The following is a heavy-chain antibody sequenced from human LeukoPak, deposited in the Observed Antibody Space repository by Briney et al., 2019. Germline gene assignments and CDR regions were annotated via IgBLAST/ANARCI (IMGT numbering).Heavy chain of an antibody. CDR2: ISSSGSTI. CDR1: GFTFSSYE. V-gene: IGHV3-48*03. Sequence: GGSLRLSCAASGFTFSSYEMNWVRQAPGKGLEWVSYISSSGSTIYYADSVKGRFTISRDNAKNSLYLQMNSLRAEDTALYYCAREEGGVTIFGVGFVNYYYMDVWGKGTTVTVSS. CDR3: AREEGGVTIFGVGFVNYYYMDV. J-gene: IGHJ6*03. D-gene: IGHD3-3*01.